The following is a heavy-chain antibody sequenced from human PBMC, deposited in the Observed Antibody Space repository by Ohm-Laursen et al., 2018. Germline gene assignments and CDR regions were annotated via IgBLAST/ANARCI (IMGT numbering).Heavy chain of an antibody. V-gene: IGHV1-69*06. CDR3: ARTFRDYYYYGMDV. CDR2: IIPIFGTA. D-gene: IGHD3-10*01. CDR1: GGTFSSYA. Sequence: SSVKVSCKASGGTFSSYAISWVRQAPGQGLEWMGGIIPIFGTANYAQKFQGRVTITADKSTSTAYMELSSLRSEDTAVYYCARTFRDYYYYGMDVWGQGTTVTVSS. J-gene: IGHJ6*02.